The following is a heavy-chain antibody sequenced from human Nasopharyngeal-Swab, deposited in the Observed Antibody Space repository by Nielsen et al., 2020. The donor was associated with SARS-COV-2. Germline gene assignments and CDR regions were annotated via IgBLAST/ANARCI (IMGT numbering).Heavy chain of an antibody. Sequence: GGSLRLSCAASGFTFSSYWMSWVRQAPGKGLEWVANIKQDGGEKNYVDSVKGRFTISRDNSKNTLYLQMNSLRAEDTAMYYCHLSSGYDGYINYWGQGTLVTVSS. CDR2: IKQDGGEK. J-gene: IGHJ4*02. V-gene: IGHV3-7*01. CDR1: GFTFSSYW. D-gene: IGHD3-22*01. CDR3: HLSSGYDGYINY.